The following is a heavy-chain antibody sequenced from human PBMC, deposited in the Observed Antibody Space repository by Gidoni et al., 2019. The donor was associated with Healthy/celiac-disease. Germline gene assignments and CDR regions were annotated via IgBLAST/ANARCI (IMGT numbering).Heavy chain of an antibody. V-gene: IGHV3-15*01. Sequence: EVQLAEAGGGVVKPGGSLRPCGGASGFTFSNAWMRWVRQAPGKGLEWVGRIKSKTDGGTTAYAAPVQGRFTISRDDSTNTLYLQIHSLKTEDTAVYYCPTHYLVWGQGTTVTVSS. CDR3: PTHYLV. CDR1: GFTFSNAW. CDR2: IKSKTDGGTT. D-gene: IGHD1-26*01. J-gene: IGHJ6*02.